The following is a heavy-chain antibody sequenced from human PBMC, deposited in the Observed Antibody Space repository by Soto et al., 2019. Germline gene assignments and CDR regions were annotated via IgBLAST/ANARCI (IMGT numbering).Heavy chain of an antibody. D-gene: IGHD4-17*01. Sequence: QVQLVQSVAEVKKPGASVKVSCKASGYTFTSYDINWVRQATGQGHEWMGWMNPNSGNTGYAQKLQGRVTMTRNTSTSTSDMELSSLRSEDTAVNYCTRSTNEYGDRHWGQGDGVSVSS. J-gene: IGHJ4*02. CDR3: TRSTNEYGDRH. V-gene: IGHV1-8*01. CDR2: MNPNSGNT. CDR1: GYTFTSYD.